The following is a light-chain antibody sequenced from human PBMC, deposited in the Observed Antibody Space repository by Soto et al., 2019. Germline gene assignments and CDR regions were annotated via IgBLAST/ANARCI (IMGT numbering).Light chain of an antibody. J-gene: IGKJ1*01. CDR1: DNIVHW. Sequence: DIKMTQSPSTLSASVGDRVAITCRASDNIVHWVAWYQQKPGKAPKLLIYKAANLADEVPSRFAGSGSGTDFTLTITRLQPDDFATYYCQHYNSFSRTFGQGTKVDIK. CDR3: QHYNSFSRT. V-gene: IGKV1-5*03. CDR2: KAA.